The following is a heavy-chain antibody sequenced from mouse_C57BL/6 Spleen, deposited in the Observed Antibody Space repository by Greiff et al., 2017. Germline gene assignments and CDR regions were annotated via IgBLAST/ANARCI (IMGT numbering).Heavy chain of an antibody. Sequence: VQLQQSGPELVKPGASVKISCKASGYSFTDYNMNWVKQSTGKSLEWIGVINPNNGTTSYNQKFKGKATLTVDKSSSTAYMQLNSLTAEDSAVYYCSREGDRGSYAFAYWGQGTSVTVSA. CDR3: SREGDRGSYAFAY. V-gene: IGHV1-39*01. D-gene: IGHD1-1*01. J-gene: IGHJ3*01. CDR1: GYSFTDYN. CDR2: INPNNGTT.